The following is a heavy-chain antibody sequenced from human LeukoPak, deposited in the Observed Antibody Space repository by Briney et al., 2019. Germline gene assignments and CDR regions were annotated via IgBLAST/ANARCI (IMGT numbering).Heavy chain of an antibody. Sequence: SETLSLTCAVYGGSFSGHYWSWIRQPPGKGLEWIGEINHSGSTNCNASLKSRVTVSVDTSKNQFSLQLSSVTAADTAVYYCARGVSKGSSWYYFDYWGQGTLVTVSS. CDR3: ARGVSKGSSWYYFDY. J-gene: IGHJ4*02. CDR1: GGSFSGHY. CDR2: INHSGST. D-gene: IGHD6-13*01. V-gene: IGHV4-34*01.